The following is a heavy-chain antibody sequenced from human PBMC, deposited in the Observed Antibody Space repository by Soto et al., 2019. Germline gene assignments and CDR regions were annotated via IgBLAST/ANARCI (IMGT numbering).Heavy chain of an antibody. D-gene: IGHD1-26*01. J-gene: IGHJ5*02. CDR1: GFTFSAYG. CDR3: SKAGGRVSTTFDL. CDR2: ISDEGRNT. Sequence: GGSLRLSCAASGFTFSAYGMRWVRQAPGKGLEWVALISDEGRNTYYGDSVKGRFTISRDNSRNTLFLQTNSLKVEDTAMYYCSKAGGRVSTTFDLWGLGTLVTVSS. V-gene: IGHV3-30*18.